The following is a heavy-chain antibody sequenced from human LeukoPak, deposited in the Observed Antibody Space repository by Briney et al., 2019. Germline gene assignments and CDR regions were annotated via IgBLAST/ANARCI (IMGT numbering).Heavy chain of an antibody. CDR2: INPSGGST. CDR3: AIQGTVTTFDY. J-gene: IGHJ4*02. V-gene: IGHV1-46*01. CDR1: GYTFTSYY. Sequence: GASVKVSCKASGYTFTSYYMHWVRQAPGQGLEWMGIINPSGGSTSYARKFQGRVTMTRDTSTSTVYMELSSLRSEDTAVYYCAIQGTVTTFDYWGQGTLVTVSS. D-gene: IGHD4-17*01.